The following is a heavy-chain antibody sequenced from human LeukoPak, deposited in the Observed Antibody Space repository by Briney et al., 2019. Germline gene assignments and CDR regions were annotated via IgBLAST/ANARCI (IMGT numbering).Heavy chain of an antibody. CDR1: GFTFSSYS. CDR2: ISSSSSNI. D-gene: IGHD6-13*01. V-gene: IGHV3-48*02. Sequence: GGSLRLSCVASGFTFSSYSMNWVRQAPGKELEWISYISSSSSNIYYTDSVKGRFTISRDNARNVVHLQMNSLRDADTAVYYCARDSTHRGSWSFDYWGQGSLVIVAS. J-gene: IGHJ4*02. CDR3: ARDSTHRGSWSFDY.